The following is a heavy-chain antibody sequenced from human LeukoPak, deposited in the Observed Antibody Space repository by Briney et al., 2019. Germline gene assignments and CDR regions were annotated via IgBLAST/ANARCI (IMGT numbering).Heavy chain of an antibody. CDR1: GYTFTGYY. CDR3: ARPTLQTLGA. CDR2: INPNSGGT. V-gene: IGHV1-2*02. Sequence: ASVKASCKASGYTFTGYYMHWVRQAPGQGLEWMGWINPNSGGTNYAQKFQGRVTMTRDTSISTAYMDLSSLRSDDTAVYYCARPTLQTLGAWGQGTLVTVSS. D-gene: IGHD3-10*01. J-gene: IGHJ5*02.